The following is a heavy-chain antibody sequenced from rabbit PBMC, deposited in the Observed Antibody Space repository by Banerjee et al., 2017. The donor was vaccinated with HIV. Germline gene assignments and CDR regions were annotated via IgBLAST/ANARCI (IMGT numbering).Heavy chain of an antibody. J-gene: IGHJ4*01. CDR1: GFDFSSYG. V-gene: IGHV1S47*01. CDR2: IDPVFGST. D-gene: IGHD2-1*01. CDR3: AIATMTMVIPDFNL. Sequence: QEQLVESGGGLVQPGGSLKLSCKASGFDFSSYGVSWVRQAPGKGLEWIGYIDPVFGSTYYASWVNGRFTISSHNAQNTLYLQLNSLTAADTATYFCAIATMTMVIPDFNLWGQGTLVTVS.